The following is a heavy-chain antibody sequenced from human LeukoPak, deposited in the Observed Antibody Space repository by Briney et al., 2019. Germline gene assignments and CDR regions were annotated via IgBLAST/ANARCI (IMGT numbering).Heavy chain of an antibody. Sequence: HSGGSLRLSCAASGFTFSSYEMNWVRQAPGKGLEWVSYISSSGSTIYYADSVKGRFTISRDNAKNSLYLQMNSLRAEDTAVYYCARDPLGYCSGGSCGYWGQGTLVTVSS. D-gene: IGHD2-15*01. V-gene: IGHV3-48*03. J-gene: IGHJ4*02. CDR1: GFTFSSYE. CDR3: ARDPLGYCSGGSCGY. CDR2: ISSSGSTI.